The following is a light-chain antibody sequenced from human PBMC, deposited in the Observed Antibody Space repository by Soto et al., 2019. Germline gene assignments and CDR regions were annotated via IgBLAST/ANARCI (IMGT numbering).Light chain of an antibody. J-gene: IGLJ2*01. CDR1: SFNIGRNP. V-gene: IGLV1-44*01. CDR3: AAWDDSLSAYVI. Sequence: QSVLTQPPSASGTPGQRVTISCSGSSFNIGRNPVNWYQQFPGTAPKLLIYTNDQRPSGVPDRFSGSKSGTSASLAISGLQSEDEADYYCAAWDDSLSAYVIFGGGTKLTVL. CDR2: TND.